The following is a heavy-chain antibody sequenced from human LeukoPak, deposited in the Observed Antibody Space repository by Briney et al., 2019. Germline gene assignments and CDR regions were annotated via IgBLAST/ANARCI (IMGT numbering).Heavy chain of an antibody. V-gene: IGHV4-34*01. CDR1: GGSFSGYY. CDR3: ASAYDSSGYYGGDY. J-gene: IGHJ4*02. CDR2: INHSGST. D-gene: IGHD3-22*01. Sequence: PSETLSLTCAVYGGSFSGYYWSWIRQPPGKGLEWIGEINHSGSTNYNPSLKSRVTISVDTSKNQFSLKLSSVTAADTAAYYCASAYDSSGYYGGDYWGQGTLVTVSS.